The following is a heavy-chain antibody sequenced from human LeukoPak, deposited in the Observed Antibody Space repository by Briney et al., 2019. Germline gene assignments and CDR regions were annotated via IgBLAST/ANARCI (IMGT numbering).Heavy chain of an antibody. J-gene: IGHJ4*02. CDR1: GFTFGDYA. CDR2: IRSKAFGGTP. V-gene: IGHV3-49*04. Sequence: PGGSLRLSCTASGFTFGDYAMSWVRQAPGKGLEWVGFIRSKAFGGTPEYAASVKGRFTISRDDSKSIAYLQMNSLKTEDTAVYYCTRITSGSYHGEWDYWGEGTLVTVSS. CDR3: TRITSGSYHGEWDY. D-gene: IGHD1-26*01.